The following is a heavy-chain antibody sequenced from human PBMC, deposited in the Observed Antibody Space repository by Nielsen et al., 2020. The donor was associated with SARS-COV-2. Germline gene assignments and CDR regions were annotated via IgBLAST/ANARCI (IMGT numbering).Heavy chain of an antibody. J-gene: IGHJ6*03. Sequence: GSLRLSCAVSGDSVSSHDWWTWVRQSPGKGLEWIGEVSHSGSTKYNPSLKSRVTLSMDKSKNQFSLRLTSVSAADTAVYFCARGDLVVVPSPLLGLGPIFYYFYLDVWGKGTTAIVSS. CDR2: VSHSGST. CDR3: ARGDLVVVPSPLLGLGPIFYYFYLDV. D-gene: IGHD2-2*01. CDR1: GDSVSSHDW. V-gene: IGHV4-4*01.